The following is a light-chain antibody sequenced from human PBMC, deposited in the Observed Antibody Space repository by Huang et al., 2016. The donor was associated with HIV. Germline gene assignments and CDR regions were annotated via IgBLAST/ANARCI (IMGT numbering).Light chain of an antibody. Sequence: ETVLTQSPATLSLSPGERATLSCRASQSVNSYLAWYQQKPGQTPRLLISDASNRATGIPARFSGSGSGTDFTLTISSLGPEDVAVYYCQQRKYWPPITFGQGTRLEIK. CDR2: DAS. CDR1: QSVNSY. V-gene: IGKV3-11*01. CDR3: QQRKYWPPIT. J-gene: IGKJ5*01.